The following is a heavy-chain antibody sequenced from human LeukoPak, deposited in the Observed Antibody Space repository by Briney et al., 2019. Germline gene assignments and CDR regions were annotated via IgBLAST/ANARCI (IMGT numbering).Heavy chain of an antibody. J-gene: IGHJ2*01. V-gene: IGHV3-9*01. CDR1: GFTFDDYA. Sequence: GGSLRLSCAASGFTFDDYAMHWVRQAPGKGLEWVPGISWNSGSIGYADSVKGRFTISRDNAKNSLYLQMNSLRAEDTALYYCAKDKAGLGYWYFDLWGRGTLVTVSS. CDR2: ISWNSGSI. D-gene: IGHD3/OR15-3a*01. CDR3: AKDKAGLGYWYFDL.